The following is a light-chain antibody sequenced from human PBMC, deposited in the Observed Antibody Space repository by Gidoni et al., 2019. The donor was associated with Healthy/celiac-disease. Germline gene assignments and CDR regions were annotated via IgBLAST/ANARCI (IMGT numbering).Light chain of an antibody. Sequence: DIQMTQSPSSLSASVGDRVTITCQASQAISNYLNCYQQKPGKAPKLLIYDASNLETGVPSRFSGSGSGTDFTFTISSLQPEDIATYYCQQYDNLPSPSAFGPGTKVDIK. J-gene: IGKJ3*01. CDR1: QAISNY. V-gene: IGKV1-33*01. CDR2: DAS. CDR3: QQYDNLPSPSA.